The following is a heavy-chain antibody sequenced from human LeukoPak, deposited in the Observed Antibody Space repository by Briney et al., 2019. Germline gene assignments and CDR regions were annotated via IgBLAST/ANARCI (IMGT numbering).Heavy chain of an antibody. CDR3: ARGRYRSSYTAIDF. J-gene: IGHJ4*02. CDR1: GFAFSDYA. V-gene: IGHV3-23*01. D-gene: IGHD2-2*02. CDR2: VSGSGNDI. Sequence: GGSLRLSCAASGFAFSDYAMDWARQAPGKGLEWVSVVSGSGNDIFYAAAVRGRFTISRDNSKNTIYLQMNSLRAEDTAVYFCARGRYRSSYTAIDFWGQGTLVTVSS.